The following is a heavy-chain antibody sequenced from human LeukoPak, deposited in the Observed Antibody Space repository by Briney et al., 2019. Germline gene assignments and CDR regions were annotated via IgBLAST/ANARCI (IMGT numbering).Heavy chain of an antibody. V-gene: IGHV3-21*01. CDR2: ISSSSSYI. CDR1: GFTFSSYS. Sequence: GGSLRLSCAASGFTFSSYSMNRVRQAPGKGLEWVSSISSSSSYIYYADSVKGRFTISRDNAKNSLYLQMNSLRAEDTAVYYCARDLDFWSGYSASDYWGQGTLVTVSS. D-gene: IGHD3-3*01. J-gene: IGHJ4*02. CDR3: ARDLDFWSGYSASDY.